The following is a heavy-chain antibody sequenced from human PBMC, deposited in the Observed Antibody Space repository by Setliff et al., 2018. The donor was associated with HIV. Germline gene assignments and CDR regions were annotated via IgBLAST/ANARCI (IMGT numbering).Heavy chain of an antibody. CDR3: ARGDGYRANDAYYDTGMDV. CDR1: GAPISSYY. D-gene: IGHD5-12*01. V-gene: IGHV4-59*01. CDR2: IYNSGYS. J-gene: IGHJ6*02. Sequence: ETLSLTCKVSGAPISSYYWNWIRQPPGKGLEWIGYIYNSGYSNSKPSLKGRVTISLDTSKNQFSLKLSSVTAADTAVYYCARGDGYRANDAYYDTGMDVWGQGITVTVSS.